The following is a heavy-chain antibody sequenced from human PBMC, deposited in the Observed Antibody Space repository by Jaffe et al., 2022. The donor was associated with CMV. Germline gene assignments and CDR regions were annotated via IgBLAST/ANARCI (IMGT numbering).Heavy chain of an antibody. J-gene: IGHJ3*02. CDR1: GFTFSSYG. CDR2: ISYDGSNK. D-gene: IGHD2-15*01. CDR3: AKGERGGRGGNPWEEEDDAFDI. V-gene: IGHV3-30*18. Sequence: QVQLVESGGGVVQPGRSLRLSCAASGFTFSSYGMHWVRQAPGKGLEWVAVISYDGSNKYYADSVKGRFTISRDNSKNTLYLQMNSLRAEDTAVYYCAKGERGGRGGNPWEEEDDAFDIWGQGTMVTVSS.